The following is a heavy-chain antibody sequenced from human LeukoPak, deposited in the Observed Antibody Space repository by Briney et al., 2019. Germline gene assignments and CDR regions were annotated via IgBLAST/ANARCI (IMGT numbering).Heavy chain of an antibody. CDR2: TYYRSKWYN. J-gene: IGHJ4*02. CDR1: GDSVSSSSAS. V-gene: IGHV6-1*01. Sequence: SQTLSLTCAISGDSVSSSSASWNWIRHSPSRGLEWLGRTYYRSKWYNDYAVSVRGRISINPDTSKNHFSLLLNSATPEDTAVYYCARYSGLGVPDYWGQGTLVTVSS. CDR3: ARYSGLGVPDY. D-gene: IGHD2-21*01.